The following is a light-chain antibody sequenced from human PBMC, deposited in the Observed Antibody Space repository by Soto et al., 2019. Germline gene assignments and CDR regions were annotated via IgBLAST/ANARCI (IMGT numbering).Light chain of an antibody. CDR1: SSDVGAYNY. J-gene: IGLJ3*02. Sequence: QAASVSGSPGQSITIPCTGTSSDVGAYNYVSWYQQHPGKAPKLMIYEVTNRPSGVSNRFFGSKSGNTASLTISGLQAEDEADYYCSSYTYSSTWVFGGGTKLTVL. CDR3: SSYTYSSTWV. CDR2: EVT. V-gene: IGLV2-14*01.